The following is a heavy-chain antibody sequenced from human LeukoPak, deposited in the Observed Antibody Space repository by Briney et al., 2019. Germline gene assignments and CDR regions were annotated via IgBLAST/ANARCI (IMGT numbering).Heavy chain of an antibody. CDR1: GGSISSSNW. CDR3: ARTVSGAFDL. Sequence: SETLSLTCTVSGGSISSSNWWSWVRQPPGKGLEWFGEIYYGGHTNYNPSLKSRVAISVDKSKNQFSLNLNSVTAADTAVYYCARTVSGAFDLWGQGRLVTVSS. D-gene: IGHD4-17*01. V-gene: IGHV4-4*02. CDR2: IYYGGHT. J-gene: IGHJ3*01.